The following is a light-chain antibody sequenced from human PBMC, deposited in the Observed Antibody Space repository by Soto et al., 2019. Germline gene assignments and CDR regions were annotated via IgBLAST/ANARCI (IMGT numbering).Light chain of an antibody. CDR2: GAS. CDR3: QQVESYPST. Sequence: DKQINQSASTLSVYVGDRVTITCRASQSVSMWLAWFQQKPGKAPRLLIYGASDLESGVPSRFSGSGFGTDFTLTITSLQPEDFATYYCQQVESYPSTFAGGTKVDNK. J-gene: IGKJ4*01. CDR1: QSVSMW. V-gene: IGKV1-5*01.